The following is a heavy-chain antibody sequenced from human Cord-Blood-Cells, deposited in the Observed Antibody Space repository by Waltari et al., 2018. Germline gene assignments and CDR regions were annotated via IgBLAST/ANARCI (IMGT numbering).Heavy chain of an antibody. CDR3: ARDGGPLRYQLLNYLDY. D-gene: IGHD2-2*01. J-gene: IGHJ4*02. CDR2: ISAYNGNT. V-gene: IGHV1-18*04. CDR1: GYTFTSYG. Sequence: ASVKVSCKASGYTFTSYGISWVRQAPGQGLEWMGWISAYNGNTNYAQKLQGRVTMTTDTSTSTAYMELRSLRSDDTAVYYCARDGGPLRYQLLNYLDYWGQGTLVTVSS.